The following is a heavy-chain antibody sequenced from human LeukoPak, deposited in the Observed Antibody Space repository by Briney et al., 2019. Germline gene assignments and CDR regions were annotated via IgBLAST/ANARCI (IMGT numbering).Heavy chain of an antibody. CDR2: ISDSGENT. D-gene: IGHD2-15*01. CDR3: AKVGCIGGSCYSVDY. V-gene: IGHV3-23*01. J-gene: IGHJ4*02. Sequence: GGSLRLSCAASGFTFSNCAMTWVRQAPGKGLEWVSGISDSGENTYYADSVKGRFAISRDNSKNTLYLQMNSLRAEDTAVYYCAKVGCIGGSCYSVDYWGQGTLVTVSS. CDR1: GFTFSNCA.